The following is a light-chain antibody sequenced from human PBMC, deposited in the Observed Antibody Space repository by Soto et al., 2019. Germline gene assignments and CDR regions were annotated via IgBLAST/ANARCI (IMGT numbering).Light chain of an antibody. Sequence: QSALTQPASGSGSPGHAITISCTGTSSDVGGYNYVSWYQQHPGKDPKLMIYEVSNRPSGVSNRFSGSKSGNTASLTISRLQAEDEAYYYCSSYTSSSPLVLGGGTQLTVL. CDR3: SSYTSSSPLV. CDR2: EVS. CDR1: SSDVGGYNY. J-gene: IGLJ2*01. V-gene: IGLV2-14*01.